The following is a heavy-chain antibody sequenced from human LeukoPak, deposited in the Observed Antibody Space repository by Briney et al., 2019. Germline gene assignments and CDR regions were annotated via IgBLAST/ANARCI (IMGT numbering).Heavy chain of an antibody. CDR1: GASITGRF. CDR3: ASDFTQGGGLLED. CDR2: VSSTTSP. V-gene: IGHV4-59*11. J-gene: IGHJ4*02. D-gene: IGHD3-3*01. Sequence: SETLALTCTVSGASITGRFWTWVRQPPGKGLEWIGYVSSTTSPTYNPSLESRVTMSLETSKSQFSLRLASMTAADTAIYYCASDFTQGGGLLEDWGPGTLVVVSS.